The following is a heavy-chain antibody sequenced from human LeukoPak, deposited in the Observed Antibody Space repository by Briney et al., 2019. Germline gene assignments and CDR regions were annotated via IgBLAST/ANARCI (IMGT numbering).Heavy chain of an antibody. D-gene: IGHD3-22*01. Sequence: ASVKVSCKASGYTFTSYGISWVRQAPGQGLEWMGWISAYNGNTNYAQNLQGRVTMTTETSTSTAYMDLRSLRSDDTAVYYCARPLYYDSTGYHQYYFDRWGQGTLVTVSS. J-gene: IGHJ4*02. CDR2: ISAYNGNT. CDR3: ARPLYYDSTGYHQYYFDR. V-gene: IGHV1-18*01. CDR1: GYTFTSYG.